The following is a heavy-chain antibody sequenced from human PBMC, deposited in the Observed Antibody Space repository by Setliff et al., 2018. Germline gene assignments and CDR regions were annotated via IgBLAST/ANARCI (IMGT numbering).Heavy chain of an antibody. CDR3: ARGFDVCGGGACYTDGPYYLDY. J-gene: IGHJ4*02. CDR2: INHSGST. V-gene: IGHV4-34*01. CDR1: GESFSGHY. D-gene: IGHD2-21*02. Sequence: SETLSLTCAVYGESFSGHYWSWIRQPPGKGLEWIGEINHSGSTNYNPSLKSRVTISVDTSKNQFSLKLSSVAAADTAVYYCARGFDVCGGGACYTDGPYYLDYWGLGPLVTVSS.